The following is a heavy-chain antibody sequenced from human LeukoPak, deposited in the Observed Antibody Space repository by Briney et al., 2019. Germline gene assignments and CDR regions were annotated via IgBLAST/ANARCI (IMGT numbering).Heavy chain of an antibody. D-gene: IGHD1-26*01. CDR2: IIPISGTT. CDR3: ARKLRLGGNWFDP. J-gene: IGHJ5*02. CDR1: GGTFTSYA. V-gene: IGHV1-69*15. Sequence: SVKVSRKTSGGTFTSYAITWVRQAPGQGLEWMGKIIPISGTTNYAQKFQGRVTFTADESTSTAYMELSSLRSEDTALYYCARKLRLGGNWFDPWGQGTLVTVSS.